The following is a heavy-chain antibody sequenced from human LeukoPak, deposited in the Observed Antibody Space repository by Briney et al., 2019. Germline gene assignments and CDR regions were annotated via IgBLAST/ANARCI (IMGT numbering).Heavy chain of an antibody. J-gene: IGHJ4*02. Sequence: XGMHWVRQAPGKGLEWVAVISYDGSNKYYADSVKGRFTISRDNSKNTLYLQMNSLRAEDTAVYYCAKVEYFDYWGQGTLVTVSS. D-gene: IGHD1-1*01. CDR1: XG. CDR2: ISYDGSNK. CDR3: AKVEYFDY. V-gene: IGHV3-30*18.